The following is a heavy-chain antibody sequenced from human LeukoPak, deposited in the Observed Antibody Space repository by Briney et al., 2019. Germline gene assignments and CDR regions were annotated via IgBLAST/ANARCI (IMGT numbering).Heavy chain of an antibody. CDR3: ARGVWAELYYYDSSGYSSTPPFDY. CDR2: IIPILGIA. D-gene: IGHD3-22*01. Sequence: ASVKVSCKASGGTFSSYTISWVRQAPGQGLEGMGRIIPILGIANYAQKFQGRVTITADKSTSTAYMELSSLRSEDTAVYYCARGVWAELYYYDSSGYSSTPPFDYWGQGTLVTVSS. CDR1: GGTFSSYT. V-gene: IGHV1-69*02. J-gene: IGHJ4*02.